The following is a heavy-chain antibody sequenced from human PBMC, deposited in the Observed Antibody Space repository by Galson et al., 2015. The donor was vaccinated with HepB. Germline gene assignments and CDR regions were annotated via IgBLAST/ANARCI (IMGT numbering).Heavy chain of an antibody. CDR2: IGGSGGYT. D-gene: IGHD2-8*02. V-gene: IGHV3-23*01. J-gene: IGHJ3*02. CDR3: AKEVGSNYWWTDHDAFDM. CDR1: GFTFNNYA. Sequence: SLRLSCAASGFTFNNYAMGWVRQAPGKGLEWVSSIGGSGGYTHYADSVKGRFAISRDNPKNTLYLHMNSLRAEDTAVYYCAKEVGSNYWWTDHDAFDMWGQGAMVTVSS.